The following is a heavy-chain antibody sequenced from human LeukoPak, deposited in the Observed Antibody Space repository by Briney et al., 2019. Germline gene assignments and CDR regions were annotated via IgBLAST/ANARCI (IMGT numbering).Heavy chain of an antibody. CDR3: ARTEESGYSYRYFGYYYYMDV. CDR2: IYHSGST. D-gene: IGHD5-18*01. V-gene: IGHV4-38-2*02. CDR1: GYSISSGYY. J-gene: IGHJ6*03. Sequence: SETLSLTCTVSGYSISSGYYWGWIRPPPGKGLEWIGSIYHSGSTYYNPSLKSRVTISVDTSKNQFSLKLSSVTAADTAVYYCARTEESGYSYRYFGYYYYMDVWGKGTTVTVSS.